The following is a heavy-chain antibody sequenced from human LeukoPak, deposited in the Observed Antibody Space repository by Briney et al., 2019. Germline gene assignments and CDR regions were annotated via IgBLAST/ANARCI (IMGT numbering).Heavy chain of an antibody. CDR2: ISGSGGST. CDR3: ARDALRGYNYGSFDY. CDR1: GFTFSSYA. Sequence: GGSLRLSCAASGFTFSSYAMSWVRQAPGKGLEWVSAISGSGGSTYYADSVKGRFTISRDNAKNSLYLQMNSLRAEDTAVYYCARDALRGYNYGSFDYCGQGTLVTVSS. V-gene: IGHV3-23*01. D-gene: IGHD5-18*01. J-gene: IGHJ4*02.